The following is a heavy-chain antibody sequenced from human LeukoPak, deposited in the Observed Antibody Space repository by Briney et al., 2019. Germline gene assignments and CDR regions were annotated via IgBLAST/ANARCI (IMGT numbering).Heavy chain of an antibody. D-gene: IGHD2-15*01. V-gene: IGHV1-46*01. CDR1: GYTFTIYY. Sequence: ASVKVSCTASGYTFTIYYMHWVRQAPGQGLEWMGIINPSGGSTSYAQKFQGRVTMTRDTSTSTVYMELSSLRSEDTAVYYCARPIQPLRNSGPFDYWGRGTLVTVSS. CDR2: INPSGGST. CDR3: ARPIQPLRNSGPFDY. J-gene: IGHJ4*02.